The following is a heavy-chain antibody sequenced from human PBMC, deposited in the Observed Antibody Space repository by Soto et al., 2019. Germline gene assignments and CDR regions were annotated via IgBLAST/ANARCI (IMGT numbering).Heavy chain of an antibody. V-gene: IGHV4-34*01. J-gene: IGHJ4*02. Sequence: PSETLSLTCAVYGGSFSGYYWSWIRQPPGKGLEWIGSIYYSGSTYYNPSLKSRVTISVDTSKNQFSLKLSSVTAADTAVYYCARRYSGTFDYWGRRTPLPVSS. CDR2: IYYSGST. D-gene: IGHD1-26*01. CDR1: GGSFSGYY. CDR3: ARRYSGTFDY.